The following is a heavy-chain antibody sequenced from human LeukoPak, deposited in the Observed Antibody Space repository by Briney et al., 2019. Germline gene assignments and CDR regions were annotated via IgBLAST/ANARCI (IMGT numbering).Heavy chain of an antibody. V-gene: IGHV4-4*09. Sequence: KPSETLSLTCTVSGGSISSYYWSWIRQPPGKGLEWIGYIYTSGSANYNPSLKSRVTISVDTSKNQFSLKLSSVTAADTAVYYCARFKMGDYDFWSGYYYYYYMDVWGKGTTVTVSS. CDR3: ARFKMGDYDFWSGYYYYYYMDV. CDR1: GGSISSYY. D-gene: IGHD3-3*01. CDR2: IYTSGSA. J-gene: IGHJ6*03.